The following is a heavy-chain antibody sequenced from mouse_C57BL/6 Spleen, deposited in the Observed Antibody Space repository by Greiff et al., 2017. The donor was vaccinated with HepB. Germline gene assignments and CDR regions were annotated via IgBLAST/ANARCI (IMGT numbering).Heavy chain of an antibody. J-gene: IGHJ3*01. CDR1: GYTFTDYY. CDR2: IYPGSGNT. CDR3: ATLLTAY. Sequence: VKQSCKASGYTFTDYYINWVKQRPGHGLEWIARIYPGSGNTYYNEKFKGKATLTADKSSSTAYLQLNSLTSDDSDVYFCATLLTAYWGQGTLVTVSA. D-gene: IGHD1-1*01. V-gene: IGHV1-76*01.